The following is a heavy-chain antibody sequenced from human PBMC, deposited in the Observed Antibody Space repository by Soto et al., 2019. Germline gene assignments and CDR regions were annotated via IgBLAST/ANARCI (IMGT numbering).Heavy chain of an antibody. J-gene: IGHJ3*02. CDR1: GYSFTNYW. V-gene: IGHV5-51*01. CDR2: IYPGDSDT. CDR3: ARFLDSYDSSGLRDDFDI. D-gene: IGHD3-22*01. Sequence: EVQLVQSGAEVKKSGESLKISCKGSGYSFTNYWIAWVRQMPGKGLEWMGIIYPGDSDTRYSPSFQGQVTFSADKSTSTAYLQWNSLKASDTAMYYCARFLDSYDSSGLRDDFDIWGQGTMVTVSS.